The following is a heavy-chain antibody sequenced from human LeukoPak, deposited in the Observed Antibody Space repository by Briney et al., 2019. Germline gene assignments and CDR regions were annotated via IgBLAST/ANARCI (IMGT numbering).Heavy chain of an antibody. Sequence: GTSLRLSCAASGFTFSSYGMHWVRQAPGKGLEWVAVISGDSNHKYYADSVKGRFTISRDNSKNTLYLQMSSLRAEDTAVYYCAKPDSSSWYGNVDYWGQGTLVTVSS. CDR2: ISGDSNHK. CDR1: GFTFSSYG. J-gene: IGHJ4*02. V-gene: IGHV3-30*18. D-gene: IGHD6-13*01. CDR3: AKPDSSSWYGNVDY.